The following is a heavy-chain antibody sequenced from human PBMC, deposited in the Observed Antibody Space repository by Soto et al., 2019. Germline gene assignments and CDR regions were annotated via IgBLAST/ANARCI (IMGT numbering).Heavy chain of an antibody. V-gene: IGHV3-30-3*01. CDR3: ARPQSQDDSECAY. D-gene: IGHD4-4*01. J-gene: IGHJ4*01. CDR2: KSYDGSNI. Sequence: QVPLVASGGGVVQPGRSLRRSCAASGFTFSKYALHCVRLAPGKALEGVAVKSYDGSNIYDTDSVTGRFTIARDNSRNTVYLPRTSLSAEDTAVYYWARPQSQDDSECAYWGRGPIVTVSS. CDR1: GFTFSKYA.